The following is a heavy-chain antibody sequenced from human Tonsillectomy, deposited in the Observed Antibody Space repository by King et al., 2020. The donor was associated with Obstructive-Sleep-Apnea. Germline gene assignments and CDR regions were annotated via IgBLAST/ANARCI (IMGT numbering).Heavy chain of an antibody. CDR3: ARQGEMGAPNWFDP. D-gene: IGHD1-26*01. CDR1: GYNFTSYW. CDR2: IDPSDSYT. J-gene: IGHJ5*02. V-gene: IGHV5-10-1*03. Sequence: VQLVESGAEVKKPGESLRISCKGSGYNFTSYWISWVRQMPGKGLEWMGRIDPSDSYTKCSPSFQGHVTISADKSISTVYLQWSSLKASDTAMFYCARQGEMGAPNWFDPWGQGTLVTVSS.